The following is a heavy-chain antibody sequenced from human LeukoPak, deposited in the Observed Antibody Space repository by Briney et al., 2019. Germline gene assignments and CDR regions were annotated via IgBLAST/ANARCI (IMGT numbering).Heavy chain of an antibody. CDR1: GGSISSSSYY. CDR2: IYYSGNT. CDR3: ARLAHSSGWYFDY. V-gene: IGHV4-39*01. Sequence: PSGTLSLTCTVSGGSISSSSYYWGWIRQPPGKGLEWIGSIYYSGNTYYNPSLKSRVTISVDTSKNQFSLKLSSVTAADTAVYYCARLAHSSGWYFDYWGQGTLVTVSS. D-gene: IGHD6-19*01. J-gene: IGHJ4*02.